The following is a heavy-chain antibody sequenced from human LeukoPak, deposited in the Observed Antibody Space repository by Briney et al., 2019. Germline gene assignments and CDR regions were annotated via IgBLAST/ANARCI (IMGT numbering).Heavy chain of an antibody. J-gene: IGHJ3*02. V-gene: IGHV1-2*02. Sequence: ASVKVSCKASGYTFTGYYMHWVRQAPGEGLEWMGWINPNSGGTNYAQDFHGRVTMTRDTSISTAYMEVSRLRSDDTAVYYCARDVFGEGIAAAGDAFDIWGQGTMVTVSS. CDR2: INPNSGGT. D-gene: IGHD6-13*01. CDR1: GYTFTGYY. CDR3: ARDVFGEGIAAAGDAFDI.